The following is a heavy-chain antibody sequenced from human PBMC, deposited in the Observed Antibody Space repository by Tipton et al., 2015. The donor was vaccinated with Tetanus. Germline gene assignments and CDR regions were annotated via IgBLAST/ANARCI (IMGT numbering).Heavy chain of an antibody. CDR1: GGSMSNNY. CDR2: IFHSGST. D-gene: IGHD2-2*01. V-gene: IGHV4-59*01. CDR3: ARRSYCSSSRCFDAFDL. J-gene: IGHJ3*01. Sequence: LRLSCTVSGGSMSNNYWSWIRQPPGKGLEWIAYIFHSGSTNYSPSLKSRVAISMDTPKSQISLKLSSVTAADTAVYYCARRSYCSSSRCFDAFDLWGQGTMVPVSS.